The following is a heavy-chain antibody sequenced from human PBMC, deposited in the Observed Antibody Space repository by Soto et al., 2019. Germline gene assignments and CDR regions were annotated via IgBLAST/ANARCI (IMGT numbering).Heavy chain of an antibody. CDR3: SGSGYDFYYFYGMDV. CDR2: IWYDGSNK. V-gene: IGHV3-33*01. Sequence: PGGSLRLTCAASGFTFSSYGMHWVRQAPGKGLEWVAVIWYDGSNKYYADSVKGRFTISRDNSKNTLYLQMNSLRADDTAVYSCSGSGYDFYYFYGMDVWGQGTTVTVSS. CDR1: GFTFSSYG. D-gene: IGHD5-12*01. J-gene: IGHJ6*02.